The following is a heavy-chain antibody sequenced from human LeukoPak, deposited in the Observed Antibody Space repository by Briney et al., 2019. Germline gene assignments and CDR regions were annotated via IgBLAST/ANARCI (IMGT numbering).Heavy chain of an antibody. Sequence: KPSETLSLTCAVYGGSFSGYYWSWIRQPPGKGLEWIGEINHSGSTNYNPSLKSRVTISVDTSKNQFSLKLSSVTAADTAVYYCARTEGQGYSYYALDVWGQGTTVTVSS. J-gene: IGHJ6*02. CDR1: GGSFSGYY. CDR2: INHSGST. D-gene: IGHD1-14*01. V-gene: IGHV4-34*01. CDR3: ARTEGQGYSYYALDV.